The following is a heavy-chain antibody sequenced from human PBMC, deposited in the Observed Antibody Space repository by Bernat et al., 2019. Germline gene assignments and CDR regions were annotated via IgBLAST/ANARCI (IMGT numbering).Heavy chain of an antibody. CDR1: GFTFDDYS. Sequence: EVQLVESGGGVVRPGGSPRLSCAASGFTFDDYSMSWVRQAPGKGLEWVSGINWNGGSTGYADSVKGRFTISRDNAKNSLYLQMNSLRAEDTALYYCARDPGGDYGGNPVDWGQGTLVTVSS. CDR3: ARDPGGDYGGNPVD. D-gene: IGHD4-23*01. V-gene: IGHV3-20*04. J-gene: IGHJ4*02. CDR2: INWNGGST.